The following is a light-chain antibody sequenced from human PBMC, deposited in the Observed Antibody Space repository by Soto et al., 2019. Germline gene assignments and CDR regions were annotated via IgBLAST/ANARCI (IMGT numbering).Light chain of an antibody. CDR1: SNDVGGYNY. Sequence: QSALTQPASVSGSPGQSITISCTGTSNDVGGYNYVSWYQQHPGKAPKLIIYDVSNRPSGVSNHFSGSKSGNTASLTISGLQAEDEADYHCSSYTSSSTLVFGGGTKLTVL. V-gene: IGLV2-14*03. CDR2: DVS. CDR3: SSYTSSSTLV. J-gene: IGLJ2*01.